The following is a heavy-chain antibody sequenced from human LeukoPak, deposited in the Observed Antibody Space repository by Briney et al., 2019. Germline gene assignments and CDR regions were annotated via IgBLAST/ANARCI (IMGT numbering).Heavy chain of an antibody. Sequence: SVKVTCKASGGTFSSYAISWVRHAPGQGLEWMGRIIPILGIANYAQKFQDRVTITADKSTSTAYMELSSLRSEDTSVYYCARDMVRGVIAHWGQGTLVTVSS. V-gene: IGHV1-69*04. J-gene: IGHJ4*02. CDR1: GGTFSSYA. D-gene: IGHD3-10*01. CDR3: ARDMVRGVIAH. CDR2: IIPILGIA.